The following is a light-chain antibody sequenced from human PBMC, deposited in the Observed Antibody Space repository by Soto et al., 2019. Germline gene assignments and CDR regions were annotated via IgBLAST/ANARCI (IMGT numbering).Light chain of an antibody. CDR1: QGISNY. CDR3: QKYDSAPWT. J-gene: IGKJ1*01. V-gene: IGKV1-27*01. Sequence: EIQMTQSPSSLSASVGDRVTITCRASQGISNYLAWYQQKPGKVPKLLIYGASTLQSGVPSRLSGSGSGTDFTLXINXLQPEDVATYYCQKYDSAPWTFGQGTKVEI. CDR2: GAS.